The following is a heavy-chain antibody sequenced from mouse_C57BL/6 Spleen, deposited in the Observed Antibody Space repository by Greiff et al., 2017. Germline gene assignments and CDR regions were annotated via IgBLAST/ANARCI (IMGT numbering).Heavy chain of an antibody. Sequence: QVQLQQPGAELVKPGASVKMSCKASGYTFTSYWITWVKPRPGQGLEWIGDIYPGSGSTNYNEKFKSKATLTVDTSSRTAYMQLSSLTSEDSAVYYCARNYGSSSAWFAYWGQGTLVTVSA. CDR2: IYPGSGST. V-gene: IGHV1-55*01. CDR3: ARNYGSSSAWFAY. J-gene: IGHJ3*01. D-gene: IGHD1-1*01. CDR1: GYTFTSYW.